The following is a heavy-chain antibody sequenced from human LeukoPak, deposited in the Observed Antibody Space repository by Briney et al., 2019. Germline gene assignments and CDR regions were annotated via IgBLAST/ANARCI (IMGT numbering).Heavy chain of an antibody. CDR2: IYSGGST. J-gene: IGHJ6*02. D-gene: IGHD3-3*02. CDR3: ARGFTIALDMDV. Sequence: GGSLRLSCAASGFAVSSNYMSWVRQASGKGLEWASVIYSGGSTYYADSVKGRFTISRDNSKNTLYLQMNSLRAEDTAVYYCARGFTIALDMDVWGQGTTVTVSS. V-gene: IGHV3-53*01. CDR1: GFAVSSNY.